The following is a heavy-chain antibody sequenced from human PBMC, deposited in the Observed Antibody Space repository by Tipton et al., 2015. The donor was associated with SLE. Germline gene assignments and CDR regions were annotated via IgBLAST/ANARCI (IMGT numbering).Heavy chain of an antibody. J-gene: IGHJ4*02. Sequence: SLRLSCAASGFTFSIYAMHWVRQAPGKGLDWVASISNTGDIYYADSVKGRFTVSRDNAKNSLFLQMTSLRADDTAIYYCAKDWVIDYWGQGTLVTVSP. CDR3: AKDWVIDY. D-gene: IGHD3-16*01. V-gene: IGHV3-48*03. CDR1: GFTFSIYA. CDR2: ISNTGDI.